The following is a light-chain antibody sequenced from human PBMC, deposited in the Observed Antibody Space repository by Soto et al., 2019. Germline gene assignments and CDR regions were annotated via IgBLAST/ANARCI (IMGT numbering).Light chain of an antibody. CDR1: QSVSNNY. J-gene: IGKJ5*01. Sequence: EIVLTQSPGNLSLSPGERATLSCRAIQSVSNNYLAWYQQKPGQAPRLLIYGASNRATGIPDRFSGSGSGTDFTLTITSLQSEDFAVYYCQQYGSSPPITFGQGTRLEIK. CDR2: GAS. V-gene: IGKV3-20*01. CDR3: QQYGSSPPIT.